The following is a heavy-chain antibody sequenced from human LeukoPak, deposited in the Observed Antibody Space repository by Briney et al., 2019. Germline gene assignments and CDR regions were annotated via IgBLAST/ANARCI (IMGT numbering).Heavy chain of an antibody. J-gene: IGHJ6*02. V-gene: IGHV4-31*03. Sequence: PSQTLSLTCTVSGGSISSGGYYWSWIRQHPGKGLEWIGYIYYSGSTYYNPSLKSRVTISVDTSKNQFSLKLSSVTAADTAVYYCARGSSTGAEFGMDVWGQGTTVTVSS. CDR2: IYYSGST. CDR1: GGSISSGGYY. D-gene: IGHD2-2*01. CDR3: ARGSSTGAEFGMDV.